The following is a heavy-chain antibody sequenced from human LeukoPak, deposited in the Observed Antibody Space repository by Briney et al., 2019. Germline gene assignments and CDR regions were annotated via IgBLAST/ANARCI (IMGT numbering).Heavy chain of an antibody. V-gene: IGHV1-8*02. D-gene: IGHD5-24*01. Sequence: VASVKVSCKASGGTLSSYAISWVRQAPGQGLEWMGWMNPNSGNTGYAQKFQGRVTMTRDTSISTAYMELSRLRSDDTAVYYCARCRDGYNFVDYWGQGTLVTVSS. CDR1: GGTLSSYA. CDR2: MNPNSGNT. J-gene: IGHJ4*02. CDR3: ARCRDGYNFVDY.